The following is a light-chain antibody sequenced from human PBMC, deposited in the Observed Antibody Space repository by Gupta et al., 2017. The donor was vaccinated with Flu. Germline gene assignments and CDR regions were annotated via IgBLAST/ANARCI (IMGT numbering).Light chain of an antibody. Sequence: IVLTQSPGTLSLSPGERATLSCRASQSVSSSYLAWYQQKLGQAPRLLIYGASSRATGIPDRFSGSGSQTDFTLTITRLEPEDFAVYYCQKYGPSPPYTFGQGTKLEIK. CDR1: QSVSSSY. CDR3: QKYGPSPPYT. J-gene: IGKJ2*01. CDR2: GAS. V-gene: IGKV3-20*01.